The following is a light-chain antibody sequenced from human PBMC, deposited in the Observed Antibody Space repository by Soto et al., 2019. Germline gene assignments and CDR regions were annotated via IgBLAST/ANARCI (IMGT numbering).Light chain of an antibody. Sequence: QSVLTQPPSVSGAPGQRVTISCTGSSSNIGAGYEVHWYQQLPGTAPKLLIYADNNRPSGVPDRFSGSKSGTSASLAITGLQAEDETDYFCQSYDSRLSGYVFGGGTQLTVL. J-gene: IGLJ3*02. CDR1: SSNIGAGYE. CDR3: QSYDSRLSGYV. CDR2: ADN. V-gene: IGLV1-40*01.